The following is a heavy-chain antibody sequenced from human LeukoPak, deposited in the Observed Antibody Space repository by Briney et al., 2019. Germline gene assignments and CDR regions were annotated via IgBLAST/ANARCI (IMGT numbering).Heavy chain of an antibody. CDR1: GFTFSSYG. V-gene: IGHV3-30*02. D-gene: IGHD1-26*01. CDR2: IRYDGSNK. CDR3: ARGGSYHKYYFDY. J-gene: IGHJ4*02. Sequence: GGSLRLSCAASGFTFSSYGMHWVRQAPGKGLEWVAFIRYDGSNKYYADSVKGRFTISRDNSKNTLYLQMNSLRAEDTAVYYCARGGSYHKYYFDYWGQGTLVTVSS.